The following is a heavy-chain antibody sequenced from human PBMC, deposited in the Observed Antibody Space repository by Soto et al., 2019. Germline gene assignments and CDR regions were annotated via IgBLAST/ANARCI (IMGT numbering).Heavy chain of an antibody. Sequence: PSETLSLTCTVSGGSISNYYWSWIRQPPGKGLEWIGSIYYSGSTNYNPSLKSRATISEDTSKNQFSLKLNSVTAADTAVYYCARGGSHFGYWGQGTLVTVSS. CDR3: ARGGSHFGY. J-gene: IGHJ4*02. D-gene: IGHD3-16*01. V-gene: IGHV4-59*08. CDR2: IYYSGST. CDR1: GGSISNYY.